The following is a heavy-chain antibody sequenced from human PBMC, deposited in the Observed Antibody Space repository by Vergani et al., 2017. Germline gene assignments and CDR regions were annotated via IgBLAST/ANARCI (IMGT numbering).Heavy chain of an antibody. CDR2: IHTSGST. Sequence: QVQLQESGPGLVKPSQTLSLTCTVSGGSINSNNYYWSWIRQPAGKGLEWIGRIHTSGSTNYNPSLKSRVTMSEDTSKNQFSLNLTSVTAADTAVYFCANGSCLGGSCYKPLFDFWGHGILVTVSS. V-gene: IGHV4-61*02. CDR1: GGSINSNNYY. J-gene: IGHJ4*01. D-gene: IGHD2-15*01. CDR3: ANGSCLGGSCYKPLFDF.